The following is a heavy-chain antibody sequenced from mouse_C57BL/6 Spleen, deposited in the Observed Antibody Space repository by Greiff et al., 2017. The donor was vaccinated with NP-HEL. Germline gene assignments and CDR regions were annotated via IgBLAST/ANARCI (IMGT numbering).Heavy chain of an antibody. CDR2: ISYDGSN. CDR3: AREEGVRAMDY. J-gene: IGHJ4*01. CDR1: GYSITSGYY. V-gene: IGHV3-6*01. Sequence: ESGPGLVKPSQSLSLTCSVTGYSITSGYYWNWIRQFPGNKLEWMGYISYDGSNNYNPSLKNRISITRDTSKNQFFLKLNSVTTEDTATYYCAREEGVRAMDYWGQGTSVTVSS.